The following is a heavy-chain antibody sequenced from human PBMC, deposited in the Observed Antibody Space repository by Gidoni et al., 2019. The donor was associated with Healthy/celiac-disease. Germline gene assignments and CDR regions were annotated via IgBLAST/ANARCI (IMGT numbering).Heavy chain of an antibody. CDR3: ARDRGSGWYPTPDY. V-gene: IGHV1-69*08. CDR1: GGTFSSYT. J-gene: IGHJ4*02. D-gene: IGHD6-19*01. CDR2: IIPILGIA. Sequence: QVQLVQSGAEVKKPGSSVKVSCKASGGTFSSYTISWVRQAPGQGLEWMGRIIPILGIANYAQKFQGRVTITADKSTSTAYMELSSLRSEDTAVYYCARDRGSGWYPTPDYWGQGTLVTVSS.